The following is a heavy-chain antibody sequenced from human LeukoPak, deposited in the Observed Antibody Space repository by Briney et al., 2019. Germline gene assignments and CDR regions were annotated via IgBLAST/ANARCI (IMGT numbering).Heavy chain of an antibody. CDR3: AKTRLVGTINSAFDI. CDR1: GFTFYSCT. V-gene: IGHV3-21*01. J-gene: IGHJ3*02. Sequence: PGGSLRLSCAASGFTFYSCTMNWVRQAPGKGPEWVSFISSHSNYIYYSDSLRGRITISRDNAKNSVFLQMNNLRAEDTAVYYCAKTRLVGTINSAFDIWGQGTMVTVSS. D-gene: IGHD1-26*01. CDR2: ISSHSNYI.